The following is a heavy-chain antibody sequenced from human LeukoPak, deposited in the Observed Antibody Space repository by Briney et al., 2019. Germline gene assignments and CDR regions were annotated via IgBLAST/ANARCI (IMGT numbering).Heavy chain of an antibody. CDR1: GYTFTNYG. J-gene: IGHJ6*02. CDR3: ARDRYYGSGSSSPRDGMDV. V-gene: IGHV1-18*01. D-gene: IGHD3-10*01. Sequence: ASVKVSCKASGYTFTNYGISWVRQAPGQGLEWMGWISAYNGNTNYAQKLQGRVTMTTDTSTSTAYMELRSLRSDDTAVYYCARDRYYGSGSSSPRDGMDVWGQGTTVTVSS. CDR2: ISAYNGNT.